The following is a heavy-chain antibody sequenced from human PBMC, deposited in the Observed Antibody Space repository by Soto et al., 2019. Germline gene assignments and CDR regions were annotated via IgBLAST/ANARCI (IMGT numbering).Heavy chain of an antibody. CDR2: IFSNDEK. Sequence: QVTLKESGPVLVKPTETLTLTCTVSGFSLSNARMGVSWIRQPPGKALEWLAHIFSNDEKSYSTSLKSRLTISKDTSKSQVVLTMTTMDPVDTAAYYCARIWSPTDYGDYEWGLDHHDAFDIWGQGTMVTVSS. CDR3: ARIWSPTDYGDYEWGLDHHDAFDI. CDR1: GFSLSNARMG. D-gene: IGHD4-17*01. J-gene: IGHJ3*02. V-gene: IGHV2-26*01.